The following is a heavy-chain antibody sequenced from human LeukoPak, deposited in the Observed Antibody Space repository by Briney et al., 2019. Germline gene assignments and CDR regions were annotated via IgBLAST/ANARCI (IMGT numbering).Heavy chain of an antibody. V-gene: IGHV3-23*01. CDR2: ISGSGGST. CDR1: GFTFSSYV. Sequence: PGGSLRLSCAASGFTFSSYVMSWVRQAPGKGLEWVPAISGSGGSTYYADSVKGRFTISRDNSKNTLYLQMNSLRAEDTAVYYCAKVASIPRSYYYYGMDVWGQGTTVTVSS. J-gene: IGHJ6*02. CDR3: AKVASIPRSYYYYGMDV.